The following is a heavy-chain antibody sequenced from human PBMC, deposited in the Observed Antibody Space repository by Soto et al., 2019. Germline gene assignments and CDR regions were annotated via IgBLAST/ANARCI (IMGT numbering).Heavy chain of an antibody. CDR1: GFTFSSSA. D-gene: IGHD3-16*01. V-gene: IGHV3-23*01. CDR2: ITESGEGT. CDR3: ATSIGALNEY. J-gene: IGHJ4*02. Sequence: EVHLLESGGGLVQTGESLSLSCLTSGFTFSSSAMTWVRQAPGKGLDWVSAITESGEGTFYADSVKGRFTISRDNSKNTLFLQMNSLTIEDTALYYCATSIGALNEYWGQGILVTVSS.